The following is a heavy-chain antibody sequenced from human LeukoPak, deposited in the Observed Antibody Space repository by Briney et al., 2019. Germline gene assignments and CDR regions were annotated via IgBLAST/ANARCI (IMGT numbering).Heavy chain of an antibody. CDR3: AKDNYYGSGTITYFGY. Sequence: GGSLRLSCAASGFTFSSYGMHWVRQAPGKGLEWVAVISYDGSNKYYADSVKGRFTISRDNSKNTLYLQMNSLRAEDTAVYYCAKDNYYGSGTITYFGYWGQGTLVTVSS. CDR2: ISYDGSNK. D-gene: IGHD3-10*01. CDR1: GFTFSSYG. V-gene: IGHV3-30*18. J-gene: IGHJ4*02.